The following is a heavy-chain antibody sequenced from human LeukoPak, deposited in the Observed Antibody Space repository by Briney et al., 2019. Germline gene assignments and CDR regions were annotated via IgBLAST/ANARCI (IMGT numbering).Heavy chain of an antibody. CDR3: ARGPAPSTMVRGVKYYYYYYMDV. CDR1: GDTFSSYA. D-gene: IGHD3-10*01. Sequence: AASVKVSCKASGDTFSSYAISWVRQAPGQGLEWMGGIIPMFGTPNHAQNFQGRVTITTDESTSTAYMELSSLRSEDTAVYYCARGPAPSTMVRGVKYYYYYYMDVWGKGTTVTVSS. V-gene: IGHV1-69*05. J-gene: IGHJ6*03. CDR2: IIPMFGTP.